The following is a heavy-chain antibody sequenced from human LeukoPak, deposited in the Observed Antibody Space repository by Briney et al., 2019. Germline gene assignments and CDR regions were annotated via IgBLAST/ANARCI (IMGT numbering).Heavy chain of an antibody. J-gene: IGHJ4*02. V-gene: IGHV4-59*12. CDR2: IYYSGST. CDR1: GGSISSYY. D-gene: IGHD3-9*01. CDR3: ARLGYDILTGYRPLDY. Sequence: SETLSLTCTVSGGSISSYYWSWIRQPPGKGLEWIGYIYYSGSTYYNPSLKSRVTISVDTSKNQFSLKLSSVTAADTAVYYCARLGYDILTGYRPLDYWGQGTLVTVSS.